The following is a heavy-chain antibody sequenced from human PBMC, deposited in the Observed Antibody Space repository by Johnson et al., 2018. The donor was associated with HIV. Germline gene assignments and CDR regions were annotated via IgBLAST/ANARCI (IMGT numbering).Heavy chain of an antibody. CDR1: GFTFSFYA. CDR3: ARVLGARGPGAFDI. CDR2: ISYDGSNK. Sequence: QVQLVESGGGVAQPGRSLRLSCAASGFTFSFYAMHWVRQAPGKGLEWVALISYDGSNKYYADSVKGRFTISRDNSKNTLYLQMNSLRAEDTAVYYCARVLGARGPGAFDIWGQGTMVTVSS. V-gene: IGHV3-30-3*01. J-gene: IGHJ3*02.